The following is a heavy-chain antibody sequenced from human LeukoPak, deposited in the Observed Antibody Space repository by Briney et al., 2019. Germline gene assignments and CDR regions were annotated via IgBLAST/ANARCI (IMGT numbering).Heavy chain of an antibody. CDR3: ARVDYSGSCVD. CDR2: IYYSGST. V-gene: IGHV4-39*07. D-gene: IGHD2-15*01. CDR1: GGSISSTSYY. Sequence: PSETLSLTCTVSGGSISSTSYYWGWIRQPPEKGLECFGSIYYSGSTNYNPSLKSRVTISVDTSKNQFSLKLSSVTAADTAVYYCARVDYSGSCVDWGQGTLVTVSS. J-gene: IGHJ4*02.